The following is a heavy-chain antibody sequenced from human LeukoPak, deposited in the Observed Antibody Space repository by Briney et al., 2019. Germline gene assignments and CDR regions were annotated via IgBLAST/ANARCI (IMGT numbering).Heavy chain of an antibody. V-gene: IGHV4-59*01. CDR3: ARVVTRYSNWFDP. CDR1: GGSISSYY. CDR2: IYYSGST. Sequence: SETLSLTCTVSGGSISSYYWSWIRPPPGKGLEWIGYIYYSGSTNYNPSLKSRVTISVDTSKNQFSLKLSSVTAADTAVYYCARVVTRYSNWFDPWGQGTLVTVSS. D-gene: IGHD4-11*01. J-gene: IGHJ5*02.